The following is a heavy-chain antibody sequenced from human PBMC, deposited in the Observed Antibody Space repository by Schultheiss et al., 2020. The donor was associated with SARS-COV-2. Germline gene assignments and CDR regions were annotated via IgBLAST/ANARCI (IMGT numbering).Heavy chain of an antibody. D-gene: IGHD2/OR15-2a*01. CDR3: ARTTLMESHPDY. J-gene: IGHJ4*02. Sequence: GESLKISCAASGFTFSSYWMSWVRQAPGKGLEWVANIKQDGSEKYYVDSVKGRFTISRDNAKNSLYLQMNSLRAEDTAVYYCARTTLMESHPDYWGQGTLVTVSS. V-gene: IGHV3-7*01. CDR1: GFTFSSYW. CDR2: IKQDGSEK.